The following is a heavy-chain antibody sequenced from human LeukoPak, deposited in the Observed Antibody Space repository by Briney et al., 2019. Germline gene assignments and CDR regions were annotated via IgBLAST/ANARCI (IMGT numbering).Heavy chain of an antibody. V-gene: IGHV4-34*01. Sequence: PSETLSLTCAVYGGSFSGYYWSWIRQPPGKGLEWIGEINHSGSTNYNPSLKSRVTISVDTSKNQFSLKLSSVTAADTAVYYCARGPTVSSWYTYYMDVWGKGTTVTVSS. D-gene: IGHD6-13*01. CDR3: ARGPTVSSWYTYYMDV. CDR2: INHSGST. J-gene: IGHJ6*03. CDR1: GGSFSGYY.